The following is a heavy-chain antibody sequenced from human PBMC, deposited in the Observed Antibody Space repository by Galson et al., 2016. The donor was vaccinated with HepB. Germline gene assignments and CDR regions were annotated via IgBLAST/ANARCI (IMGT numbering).Heavy chain of an antibody. V-gene: IGHV3-11*06. CDR2: ITSDSTNI. CDR3: ARDRDYAFDI. D-gene: IGHD5-24*01. CDR1: GFTFSDYY. J-gene: IGHJ3*02. Sequence: SLRLSCAASGFTFSDYYMSWIRQAPGKGLEWIAYITSDSTNIQYADSVRGRFTISRDNAERSVYLQMNRLKVEDTAVYFCARDRDYAFDIWDQGTMVTVSS.